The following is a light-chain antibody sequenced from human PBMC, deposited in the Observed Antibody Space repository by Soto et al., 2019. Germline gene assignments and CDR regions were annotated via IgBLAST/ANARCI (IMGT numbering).Light chain of an antibody. Sequence: QSVLTQPPSVSGAPGQRVTISCTGSSSNIGAGYDVHWYQQLPGTAPKLLIYGNSNRPSGVPDRFSGSKSGTSASLDITGLQAEDEADYYFQSYDSSLSGYVFGTGTKLTVL. V-gene: IGLV1-40*01. CDR3: QSYDSSLSGYV. CDR2: GNS. CDR1: SSNIGAGYD. J-gene: IGLJ1*01.